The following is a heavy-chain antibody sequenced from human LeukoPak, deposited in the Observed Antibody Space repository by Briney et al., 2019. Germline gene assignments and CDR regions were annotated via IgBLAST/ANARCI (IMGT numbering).Heavy chain of an antibody. Sequence: SETLSLTCTVSGGSISSSSYYWGWIRQPPGKGLEWIGSNYYSGSTYYNPSLKSRVTISVDTSKNQFSLKLSSVTAADTAVYYCARLRYYYYYYMDVWGKGTTVTVSS. V-gene: IGHV4-39*01. CDR3: ARLRYYYYYYMDV. J-gene: IGHJ6*03. CDR1: GGSISSSSYY. CDR2: NYYSGST.